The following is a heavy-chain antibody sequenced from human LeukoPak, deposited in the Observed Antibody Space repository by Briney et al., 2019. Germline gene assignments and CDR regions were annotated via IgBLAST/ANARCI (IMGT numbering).Heavy chain of an antibody. Sequence: SQTLSLTCTVSGGSISSTNYYWGWIRQPPGKGLEWIGSIYSDGTYYNPSLKSRIAMSVDTSKNQFSLSLRSVTATDTAVYYCARHYYAGSGTYRPFDYWGQGTLVTASS. D-gene: IGHD3-10*01. J-gene: IGHJ4*02. V-gene: IGHV4-39*01. CDR2: IYSDGT. CDR3: ARHYYAGSGTYRPFDY. CDR1: GGSISSTNYY.